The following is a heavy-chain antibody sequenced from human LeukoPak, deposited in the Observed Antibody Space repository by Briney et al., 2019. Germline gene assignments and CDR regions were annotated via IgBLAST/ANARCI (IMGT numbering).Heavy chain of an antibody. J-gene: IGHJ4*02. CDR2: IIPILGIA. CDR1: GGTFSSYA. V-gene: IGHV1-69*04. D-gene: IGHD3-22*01. Sequence: SVKASCKASGGTFSSYAISWVRQAPGQGLEWMGRIIPILGIANYAQKFQGRVTITADKSTSTAYMELSSLRSEDTAVYYCASRGDSSGYIDYRGQGTLVTVSS. CDR3: ASRGDSSGYIDY.